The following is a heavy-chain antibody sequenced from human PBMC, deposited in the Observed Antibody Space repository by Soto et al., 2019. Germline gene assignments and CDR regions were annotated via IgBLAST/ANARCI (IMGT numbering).Heavy chain of an antibody. CDR1: GFTFSSYA. D-gene: IGHD3-3*01. Sequence: HPGGSLRLSCAASGFTFSSYAMHWVRQAPGKGLEWVAVISYDGSNKYYADSVKGRFTISRDNSKNTLYLQMNSLRAEDSAVYYCARDKISDFWSGYWDPRRRGYYYHGMDVWGQGTTVTVAS. J-gene: IGHJ6*02. CDR2: ISYDGSNK. CDR3: ARDKISDFWSGYWDPRRRGYYYHGMDV. V-gene: IGHV3-30-3*01.